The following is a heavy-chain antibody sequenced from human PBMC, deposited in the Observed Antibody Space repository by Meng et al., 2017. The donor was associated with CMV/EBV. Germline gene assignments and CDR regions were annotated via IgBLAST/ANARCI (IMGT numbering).Heavy chain of an antibody. Sequence: SCKASGGTSRTYALSWVRQAPGQGLEWMGGIIPFFHTTYYAQKFQDRVIFTSDEDTKTVYMELRSLRSEDTAAYFCTRGANWGSPFDHWGQGALVTVSS. CDR3: TRGANWGSPFDH. V-gene: IGHV1-69*01. J-gene: IGHJ4*02. D-gene: IGHD7-27*01. CDR2: IIPFFHTT. CDR1: GGTSRTYA.